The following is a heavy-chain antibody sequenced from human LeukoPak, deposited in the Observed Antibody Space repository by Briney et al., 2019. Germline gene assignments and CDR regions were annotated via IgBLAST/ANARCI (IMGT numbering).Heavy chain of an antibody. D-gene: IGHD3-22*01. Sequence: QSGGTLRLSCAASGFTFSSYGMSWVRQAPGKGLEWVSAISGSGGSTYYADSVKGRFTISRDNSKNTLYLQMNSLRAEDTAVYYCAKSGYWGPTAEYYFGYWGQGTLVTVSS. CDR2: ISGSGGST. CDR1: GFTFSSYG. CDR3: AKSGYWGPTAEYYFGY. V-gene: IGHV3-23*01. J-gene: IGHJ4*02.